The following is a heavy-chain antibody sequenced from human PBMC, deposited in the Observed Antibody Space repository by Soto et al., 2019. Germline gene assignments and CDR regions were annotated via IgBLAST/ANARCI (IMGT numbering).Heavy chain of an antibody. CDR1: GIIFTNYW. J-gene: IGHJ4*02. V-gene: IGHV3-74*01. Sequence: EVQLVESGGGLVQPGGSLRLSCAASGIIFTNYWMHWVRQAPGKGLVWVSRIDKDGSGTSYADSVKGRFTISRDNAKNTVYLQMNSLRAEDTAVYYCTTVFAYWGQGTLVTVSS. CDR3: TTVFAY. CDR2: IDKDGSGT.